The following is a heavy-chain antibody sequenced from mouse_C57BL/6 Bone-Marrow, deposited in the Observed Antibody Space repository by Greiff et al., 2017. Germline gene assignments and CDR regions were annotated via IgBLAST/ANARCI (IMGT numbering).Heavy chain of an antibody. J-gene: IGHJ3*01. Sequence: QVQLQQPGTELVKPGASVKLSCKASGYTFTRYWMNWVKQRPGQGLEWIGNINPSNGGTNYNEKFKIKATLAVDKSSSTAYMQLSSLTSEASAVYYWARSETPAWFAYWGQGTLVTVSA. CDR3: ARSETPAWFAY. CDR2: INPSNGGT. CDR1: GYTFTRYW. V-gene: IGHV1-53*01.